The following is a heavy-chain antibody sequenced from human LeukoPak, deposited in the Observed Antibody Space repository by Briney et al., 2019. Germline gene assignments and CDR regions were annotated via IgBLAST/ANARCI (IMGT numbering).Heavy chain of an antibody. CDR2: IYPGDSDT. Sequence: GESLKISCKGSGYSFTTYWIAWVRQTPDKGLEWMGIIYPGDSDTTYSPSFQGQVTISADKSINTAYLQWGSLRASDAAIYYCARRIAAAGADGLDVWGQGTTVIVSS. J-gene: IGHJ6*02. CDR1: GYSFTTYW. D-gene: IGHD6-13*01. V-gene: IGHV5-51*01. CDR3: ARRIAAAGADGLDV.